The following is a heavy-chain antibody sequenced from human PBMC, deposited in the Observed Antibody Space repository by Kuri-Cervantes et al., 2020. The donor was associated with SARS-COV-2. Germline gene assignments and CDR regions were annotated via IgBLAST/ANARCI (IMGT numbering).Heavy chain of an antibody. Sequence: GGSLRLSCAASGFTFSSYAMSWVRQAPGKGLEWVAAISSDGSDKYNIDSVKGRFTISRDNSKSTLSLQMNSLRPEDTAVYYCARDRVFRGNYYFDYWGPGTRVTVSS. J-gene: IGHJ4*02. V-gene: IGHV3-30*04. CDR1: GFTFSSYA. D-gene: IGHD1-26*01. CDR3: ARDRVFRGNYYFDY. CDR2: ISSDGSDK.